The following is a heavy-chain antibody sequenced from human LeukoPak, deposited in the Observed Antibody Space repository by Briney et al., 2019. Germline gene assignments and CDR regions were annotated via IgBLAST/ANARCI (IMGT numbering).Heavy chain of an antibody. V-gene: IGHV3-23*01. CDR3: AEPPTGDCSSTSCSPSDY. D-gene: IGHD2-2*01. J-gene: IGHJ4*02. CDR1: GFTFSSYA. CDR2: ISGSGGST. Sequence: GGSLRLSCAASGFTFSSYAMSWVRQAPGKGLEWVSAISGSGGSTYYADSVKGRFTISRDNSKNTLYLQMNSLRAEDTAVYYCAEPPTGDCSSTSCSPSDYWGQGTLVTVSS.